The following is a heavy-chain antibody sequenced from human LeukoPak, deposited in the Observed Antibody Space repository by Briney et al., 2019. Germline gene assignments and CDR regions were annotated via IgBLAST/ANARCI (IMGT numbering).Heavy chain of an antibody. J-gene: IGHJ5*02. CDR1: GYTFTGYY. CDR3: ARGQGSSGWYNWFDP. V-gene: IGHV1-2*02. Sequence: SVKVSCKASGYTFTGYYMHWVRQAPGQGLEWMGWINPNSGGTNYAQKFQGRVTMTRDTSISTAYMELSRLRSDDTAVYYCARGQGSSGWYNWFDPWGQGTLVTVSS. CDR2: INPNSGGT. D-gene: IGHD6-19*01.